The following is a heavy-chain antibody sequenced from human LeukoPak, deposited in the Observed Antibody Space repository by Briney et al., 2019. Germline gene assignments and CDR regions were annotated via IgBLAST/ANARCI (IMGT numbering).Heavy chain of an antibody. J-gene: IGHJ4*02. D-gene: IGHD3-22*01. CDR2: IKQDGSEK. Sequence: TGGSLRLSCAASGFTFSSYWMSWVRQAPGKGLEWVANIKQDGSEKYYVDSVKGRFTISRDNAKNSLYLQMNSLRAEDTAVYYCARDGSYYDSSGYYASFDYWGQGTLVTVSS. V-gene: IGHV3-7*01. CDR3: ARDGSYYDSSGYYASFDY. CDR1: GFTFSSYW.